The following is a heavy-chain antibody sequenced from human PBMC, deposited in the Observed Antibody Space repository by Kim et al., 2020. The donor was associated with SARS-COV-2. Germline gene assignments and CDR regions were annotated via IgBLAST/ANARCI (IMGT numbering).Heavy chain of an antibody. V-gene: IGHV1-46*01. CDR3: ARSPSNYYGSGSYSIGYFDY. Sequence: ASVKVSCKASGYTFTSYYMHWVRQAPGQGLEWMGIINPSGGSTSYAQKFQGRVTMTRDTSTSTVHMELSSLRSEDTAVYYCARSPSNYYGSGSYSIGYFDYWGQGTLVTVSS. D-gene: IGHD3-10*01. CDR2: INPSGGST. J-gene: IGHJ4*02. CDR1: GYTFTSYY.